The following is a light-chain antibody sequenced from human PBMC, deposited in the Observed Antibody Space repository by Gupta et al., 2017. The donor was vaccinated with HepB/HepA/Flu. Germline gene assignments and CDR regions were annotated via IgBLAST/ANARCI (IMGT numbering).Light chain of an antibody. CDR1: QSFSSY. Sequence: EIVLTQSPATLSLSPGERATLSCRASQSFSSYLAWYQQKPGQAPRLLIYDASNRATGIPARFSGSGSGTDFTLTISSREPEDFAVYYCQQRSNCPLTFGQGTKVEIK. V-gene: IGKV3-11*01. CDR2: DAS. J-gene: IGKJ1*01. CDR3: QQRSNCPLT.